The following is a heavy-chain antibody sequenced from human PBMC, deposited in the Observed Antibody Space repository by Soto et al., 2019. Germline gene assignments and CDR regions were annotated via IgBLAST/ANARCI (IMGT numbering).Heavy chain of an antibody. J-gene: IGHJ5*02. CDR1: GGTFSIDT. Sequence: QVQLVQSGAEVKKPGSSVNVSCEASGGTFSIDTISWVRQAPGQGLEWMGGSANSAQKFQGRLTVTADESTSTVYLPLSSLTSEDTAVYYCAREGPPDIAWGDPWGQGTLVSVSS. CDR2: GSA. CDR3: AREGPPDIAWGDP. D-gene: IGHD2-15*01. V-gene: IGHV1-69*01.